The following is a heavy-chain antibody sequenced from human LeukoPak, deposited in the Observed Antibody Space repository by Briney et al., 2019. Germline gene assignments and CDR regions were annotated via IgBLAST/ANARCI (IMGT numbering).Heavy chain of an antibody. CDR2: IKQDGSEK. J-gene: IGHJ4*02. Sequence: GGSLRLSCAASGFTFSTYWMSWVRQAPGKGLRWVANIKQDGSEKYYVDSVKGRFTISRDNAKNSLYLQMNSLRAEDTAVYYCARGRASEVRGVIIDYWGQGTLVTVSS. CDR1: GFTFSTYW. CDR3: ARGRASEVRGVIIDY. D-gene: IGHD3-10*01. V-gene: IGHV3-7*01.